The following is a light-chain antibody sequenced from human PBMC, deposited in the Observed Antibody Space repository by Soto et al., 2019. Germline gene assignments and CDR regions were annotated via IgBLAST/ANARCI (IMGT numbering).Light chain of an antibody. J-gene: IGKJ1*01. CDR2: YAS. Sequence: EMVMTQSPATLSVSPGERVTLSCRASESVHSNLAWYQQKPGQGPSLLIYYASTRVTGVPGRFSGSGSGTEFTLTISSLQSEDFGVYYCQQYGRSRTFGQGTKVEIK. CDR1: ESVHSN. V-gene: IGKV3-15*01. CDR3: QQYGRSRT.